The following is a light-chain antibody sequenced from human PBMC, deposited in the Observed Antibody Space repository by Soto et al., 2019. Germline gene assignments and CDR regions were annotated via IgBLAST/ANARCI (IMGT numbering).Light chain of an antibody. J-gene: IGKJ1*01. V-gene: IGKV1-5*01. CDR2: DVS. CDR1: RDISGW. Sequence: DIQMTQSPSTLSASVGDRVSITCRASRDISGWLAWYQQTPGKAPKLLIYDVSILQSGVPSRFSGSVSGTEFTLTISGLQPGDSATYYCQQYNNYPSTFGLGTKVEVK. CDR3: QQYNNYPST.